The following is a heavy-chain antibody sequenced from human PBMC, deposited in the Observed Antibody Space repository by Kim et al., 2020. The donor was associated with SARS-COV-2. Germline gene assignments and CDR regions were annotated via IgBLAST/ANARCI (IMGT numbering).Heavy chain of an antibody. D-gene: IGHD4-17*01. CDR3: ARDHGYGDFYYFDY. J-gene: IGHJ4*02. V-gene: IGHV3-66*01. Sequence: GGSLRLSCAASGFTVSSNYMSWVRQAPGKGLEWVSVIYSGGSTYYADSMKGRFTISRDNSKNTLYLQMNSLRAEDTAVYYCARDHGYGDFYYFDYWGQGTLVTVSS. CDR1: GFTVSSNY. CDR2: IYSGGST.